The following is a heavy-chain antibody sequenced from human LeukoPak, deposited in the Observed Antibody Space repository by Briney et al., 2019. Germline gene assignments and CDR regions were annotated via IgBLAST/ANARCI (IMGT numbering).Heavy chain of an antibody. CDR2: IHSSGYT. Sequence: SETLSLTCTVSGGSISSYYWSWIRQPPGQGLEGIAYIHSSGYTNYNPSLQSRVTISVDTSKNQFSLKVSSVTAADTAVYYCAKRQGPNSGSYDYFDPWGQGTLVTVSS. J-gene: IGHJ5*02. CDR1: GGSISSYY. CDR3: AKRQGPNSGSYDYFDP. D-gene: IGHD1-26*01. V-gene: IGHV4-4*09.